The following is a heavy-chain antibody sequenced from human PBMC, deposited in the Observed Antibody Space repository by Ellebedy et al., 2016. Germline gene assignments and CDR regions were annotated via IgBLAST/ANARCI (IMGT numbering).Heavy chain of an antibody. V-gene: IGHV4-59*01. CDR2: ISYSGST. D-gene: IGHD6-19*01. CDR1: GGSISSYH. J-gene: IGHJ4*02. CDR3: ARNSGWYVNDY. Sequence: SETLSLXXTVSGGSISSYHWNRIRQPPGKGLEWIGYISYSGSTNYNPSLKSRVTISADTSKNQFSLKLSFVTAADTAVYYCARNSGWYVNDYWGQGTLVTVSS.